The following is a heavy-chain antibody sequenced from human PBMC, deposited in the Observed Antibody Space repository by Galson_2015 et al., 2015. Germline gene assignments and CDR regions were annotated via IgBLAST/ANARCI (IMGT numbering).Heavy chain of an antibody. D-gene: IGHD2-2*02. Sequence: SLRLSCAASGFTFGTYAMSWVRQAPGKGLEWVSTISGSGDSKYYADSVKGRFTISKDNSKNTLFLQMNSLRADDTAVYFCAKDLCSSITCYTFDSWGQGTLVTVSS. V-gene: IGHV3-23*01. CDR1: GFTFGTYA. CDR2: ISGSGDSK. J-gene: IGHJ4*02. CDR3: AKDLCSSITCYTFDS.